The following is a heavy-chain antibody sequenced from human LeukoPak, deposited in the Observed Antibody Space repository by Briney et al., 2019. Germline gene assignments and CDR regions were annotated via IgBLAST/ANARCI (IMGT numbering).Heavy chain of an antibody. CDR3: ARGSAPEFDP. J-gene: IGHJ5*02. CDR1: GGSISSGGYH. V-gene: IGHV4-31*03. CDR2: IYYSGST. D-gene: IGHD2-15*01. Sequence: SQTLSLTCTVSGGSISSGGYHWSWIRQHPGKGLEWIGYIYYSGSTYYNPSLKSRVTISVDTSKNQFSLKLSSVTAADTAVYYCARGSAPEFDPWGQGTLVTVSS.